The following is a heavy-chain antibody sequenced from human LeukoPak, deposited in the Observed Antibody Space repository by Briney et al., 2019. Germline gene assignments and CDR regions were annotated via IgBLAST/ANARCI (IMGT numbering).Heavy chain of an antibody. Sequence: PGGSLRLSCAASGFTFSSYAMHWVRQAPGKGLEYVSAISSNGGSTYYANSVKGRFTISRDNSKNTLYLQMGSLRAEDMAVYYCVRDSAVAFHWGQGTLVTVSS. CDR2: ISSNGGST. CDR1: GFTFSSYA. D-gene: IGHD6-19*01. CDR3: VRDSAVAFH. V-gene: IGHV3-64*01. J-gene: IGHJ4*02.